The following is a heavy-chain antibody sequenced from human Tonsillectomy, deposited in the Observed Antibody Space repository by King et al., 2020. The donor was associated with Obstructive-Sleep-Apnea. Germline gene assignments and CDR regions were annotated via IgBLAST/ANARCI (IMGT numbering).Heavy chain of an antibody. CDR3: ARSITKIAAAGTLIWFDP. CDR2: IYYSGST. CDR1: GGSISSSSYY. Sequence: QLQESGPGLVKPSETLSLTCTVSGGSISSSSYYLGWIRQPPGKGLEWIGSIYYSGSTYYNTSLKSRVTISVGTSKNQFSLKLSSVTAADTAVYYCARSITKIAAAGTLIWFDPWGQGTLVTVSS. D-gene: IGHD6-13*01. J-gene: IGHJ5*02. V-gene: IGHV4-39*01.